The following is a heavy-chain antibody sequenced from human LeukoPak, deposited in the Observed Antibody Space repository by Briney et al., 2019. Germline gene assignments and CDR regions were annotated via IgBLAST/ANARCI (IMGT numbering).Heavy chain of an antibody. CDR1: GSTFASYA. CDR2: ISSSGSTI. Sequence: GGSLRLSCAASGSTFASYAMSWVRQAPGKGLEWVSYISSSGSTIYYADSVKGRFTISRDNAKNSLYLQMNSLRAEDTAVYYCARDHPQLDYFDYWGQGTLVTVSS. J-gene: IGHJ4*02. D-gene: IGHD6-13*01. V-gene: IGHV3-48*03. CDR3: ARDHPQLDYFDY.